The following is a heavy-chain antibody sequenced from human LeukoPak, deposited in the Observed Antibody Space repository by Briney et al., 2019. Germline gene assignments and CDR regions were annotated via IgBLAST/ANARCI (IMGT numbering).Heavy chain of an antibody. D-gene: IGHD1-1*01. Sequence: ASVKVSCKASGYTFTSYDINWVRQAPGQRLEWMGWINAGNGNTKYSQKFQGRVTITRDTSASTAYMELSSLRSEDTAVYYCARGLTTDIDYWGQGTLVTVSS. J-gene: IGHJ4*02. CDR3: ARGLTTDIDY. CDR1: GYTFTSYD. V-gene: IGHV1-3*01. CDR2: INAGNGNT.